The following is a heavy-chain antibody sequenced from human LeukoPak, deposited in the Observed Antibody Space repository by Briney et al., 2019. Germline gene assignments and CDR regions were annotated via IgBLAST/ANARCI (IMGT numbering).Heavy chain of an antibody. CDR2: IYPGDSDT. D-gene: IGHD2/OR15-2a*01. J-gene: IGHJ6*03. CDR1: GYSFTSYW. Sequence: GESLKISCKGSGYSFTSYWIGWVRQMPGKGLEWMGIIYPGDSDTRYSPSFQGQVTFSADKSINTAYLQWSSLKASDTAIYYCARHSSSLSDFYYYMDVWGKGTTVTVSS. CDR3: ARHSSSLSDFYYYMDV. V-gene: IGHV5-51*01.